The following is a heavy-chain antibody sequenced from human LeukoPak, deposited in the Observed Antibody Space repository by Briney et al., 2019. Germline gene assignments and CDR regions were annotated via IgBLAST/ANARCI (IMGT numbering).Heavy chain of an antibody. CDR1: GFTFSDYY. Sequence: GGSLRLSCAASGFTFSDYYMSWIRQAPGKGLEWVSYISSSGSTIYYADSVKGRFTISRDNAKISLYLQMNSLRAEDTAVYYCARQYCSGGSCYLNAAFDIWGQGTMVTVSS. CDR3: ARQYCSGGSCYLNAAFDI. CDR2: ISSSGSTI. V-gene: IGHV3-11*04. J-gene: IGHJ3*02. D-gene: IGHD2-15*01.